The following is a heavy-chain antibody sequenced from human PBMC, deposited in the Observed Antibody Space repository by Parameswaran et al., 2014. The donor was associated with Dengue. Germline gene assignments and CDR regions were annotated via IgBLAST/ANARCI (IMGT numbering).Heavy chain of an antibody. CDR3: ARGTECSSTSCYDVKWFDP. V-gene: IGHV4-31*02. J-gene: IGHJ5*02. Sequence: RWIRQPPGKGLEWIGYTYDSGSTYYNPSLKSRVTMSVDTSKNQFSLKLSSVTAADTALYYCARGTECSSTSCYDVKWFDPWGQGTLVTVSS. CDR2: TYDSGST. D-gene: IGHD2-2*01.